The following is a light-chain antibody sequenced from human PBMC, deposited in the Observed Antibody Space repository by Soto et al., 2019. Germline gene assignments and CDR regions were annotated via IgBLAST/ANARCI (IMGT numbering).Light chain of an antibody. V-gene: IGKV3-20*01. J-gene: IGKJ1*01. Sequence: TQSPSTLSASVGDRATLSCRASQSVSSNLAWYQQKPGQAPRLLIYGASTRATGIPDRFSGSGSGTDFTLTISRLEPEDFAVYYCQQYGTSPWTFGQGTKVDIK. CDR1: QSVSSN. CDR3: QQYGTSPWT. CDR2: GAS.